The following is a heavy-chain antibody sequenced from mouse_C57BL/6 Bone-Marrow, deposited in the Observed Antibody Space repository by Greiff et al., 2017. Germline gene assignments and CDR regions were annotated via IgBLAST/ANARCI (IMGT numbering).Heavy chain of an antibody. J-gene: IGHJ1*03. CDR2: INPDSSTI. Sequence: EVQRVESGGGLVQPGGSLKLSCAASGIDFSRYWMSWVRRAPGKGLEWIGEINPDSSTITYAPSLKEKFIISRDNAKNTLYLQMSKVRSEETALDCCARYYGSSYVGWYFDVWGTGTTVTVAS. D-gene: IGHD1-1*01. CDR1: GIDFSRYW. CDR3: ARYYGSSYVGWYFDV. V-gene: IGHV4-1*01.